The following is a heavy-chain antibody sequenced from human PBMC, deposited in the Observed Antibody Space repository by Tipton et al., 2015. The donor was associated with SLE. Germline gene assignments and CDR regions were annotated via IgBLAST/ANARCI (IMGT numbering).Heavy chain of an antibody. Sequence: QLVQSGAEVKRPGESLKISCKGSGYSFTSYWIGWVRQMPGKGLEWMGIIYPGDSDTRYSPSFQGQVTISADKSISTAYLQWSSLRAEDTAVYYCAKDTDPQNYYYYGMDVWGQGTTVTASS. CDR3: AKDTDPQNYYYYGMDV. V-gene: IGHV5-51*01. J-gene: IGHJ6*02. CDR1: GYSFTSYW. CDR2: IYPGDSDT.